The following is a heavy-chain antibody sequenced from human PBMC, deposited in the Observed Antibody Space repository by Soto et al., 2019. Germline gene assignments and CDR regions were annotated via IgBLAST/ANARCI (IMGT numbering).Heavy chain of an antibody. CDR3: ARVARTGASDY. V-gene: IGHV4-39*07. CDR1: GGSVSSSSYY. D-gene: IGHD2-8*02. J-gene: IGHJ4*02. Sequence: TSETLSLTCTVSGGSVSSSSYYWGWVRQPPGKGLEWIGSVYYSGSTYYNPSLESRVTISVDTSKSQFSLKLSSVPAADTAVYYCARVARTGASDYWGQGTLVTVSS. CDR2: VYYSGST.